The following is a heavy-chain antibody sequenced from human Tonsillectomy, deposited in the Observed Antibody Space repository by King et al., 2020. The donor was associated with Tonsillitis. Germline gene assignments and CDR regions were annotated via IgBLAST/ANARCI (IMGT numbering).Heavy chain of an antibody. CDR3: ARHVSNYDSSGYYLGD. CDR1: GYSFTSYW. CDR2: IDPSDSYT. Sequence: QLVQSGAEVKKPGESLRISCKGSGYSFTSYWISWVRQMPGKGLEWMGRIDPSDSYTNYSPSFQGHVSISADKSFSTAYLQWSSLKAADTAMYYCARHVSNYDSSGYYLGDWGQGTLVTVSS. V-gene: IGHV5-10-1*03. D-gene: IGHD3-22*01. J-gene: IGHJ4*02.